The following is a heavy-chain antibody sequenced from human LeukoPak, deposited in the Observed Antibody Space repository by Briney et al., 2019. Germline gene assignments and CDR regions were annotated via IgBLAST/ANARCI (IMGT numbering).Heavy chain of an antibody. D-gene: IGHD2-15*01. CDR1: GYTFTSYY. CDR3: ARAPAGYCSGGSCATFDY. CDR2: INPSGGST. V-gene: IGHV1-46*01. J-gene: IGHJ4*02. Sequence: GASVKVSCKASGYTFTSYYMHWVRQAPGQGLEWMGIINPSGGSTSYAQKFRGRVTMTRDTSTSTVYMELSSLRSEDTAVYYCARAPAGYCSGGSCATFDYWGQGTLVTVSS.